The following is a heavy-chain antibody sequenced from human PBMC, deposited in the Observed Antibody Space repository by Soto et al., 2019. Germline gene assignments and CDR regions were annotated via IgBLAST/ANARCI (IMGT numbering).Heavy chain of an antibody. CDR3: AGEWLRLDAFDI. D-gene: IGHD5-12*01. Sequence: QVQLQQWGAGLLKPSETLSLTCAVYGGTFSGYYWSWIRQPPGKGLEWIGEINHSGSTNYNPSLKSRVTISVDTSKNQFSLKLSSVTAADTAVYYCAGEWLRLDAFDIWGQGTMVTVSS. CDR1: GGTFSGYY. V-gene: IGHV4-34*08. J-gene: IGHJ3*02. CDR2: INHSGST.